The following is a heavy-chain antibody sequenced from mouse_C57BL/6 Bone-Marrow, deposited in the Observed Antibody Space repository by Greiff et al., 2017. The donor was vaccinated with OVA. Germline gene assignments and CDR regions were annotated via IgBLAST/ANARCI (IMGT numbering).Heavy chain of an antibody. D-gene: IGHD2-3*01. CDR3: ARREDDGSAMDY. J-gene: IGHJ4*01. CDR2: IYPGSGNT. Sequence: QVQLKESGAELVRPGASVKLSCKASGYTFTDYYINWVKQRPGQGLEWIARIYPGSGNTYYNEKFKGKATLTAEKSSSTAYMQLSSLTSEDSAVYFCARREDDGSAMDYWGQGTSVTVSS. V-gene: IGHV1-76*01. CDR1: GYTFTDYY.